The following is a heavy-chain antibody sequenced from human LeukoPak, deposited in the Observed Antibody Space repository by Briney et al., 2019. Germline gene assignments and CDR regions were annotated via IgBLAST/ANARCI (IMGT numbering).Heavy chain of an antibody. D-gene: IGHD3-22*01. CDR1: GFTFSSCANH. J-gene: IGHJ6*02. CDR3: ARHRDPNYYDRRGFGDYGMDV. CDR2: MDYSGGA. Sequence: SGTLRLTCTASGFTFSSCANHWGRIGPPPGKGLESIGSMDYSGGAVYNSYRENRVTISVDTSKIQISLKLSSVTAADTAVYCRARHRDPNYYDRRGFGDYGMDVWGQGTTVTVSS. V-gene: IGHV4-39*01.